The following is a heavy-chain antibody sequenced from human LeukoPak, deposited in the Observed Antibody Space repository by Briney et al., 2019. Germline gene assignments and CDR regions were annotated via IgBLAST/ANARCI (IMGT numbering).Heavy chain of an antibody. CDR2: INHSGST. CDR3: ASGLGYYDSSGFRWFDP. CDR1: GGSFSGYY. Sequence: SETLSLTCAVYGGSFSGYYWSWIRQPPGKGLEWIGEINHSGSTNYNPSLKSRVTISVDTSKNQFSLKLSSVTAADTAVYYCASGLGYYDSSGFRWFDPWGQGTLVTVSS. V-gene: IGHV4-34*01. D-gene: IGHD3-22*01. J-gene: IGHJ5*02.